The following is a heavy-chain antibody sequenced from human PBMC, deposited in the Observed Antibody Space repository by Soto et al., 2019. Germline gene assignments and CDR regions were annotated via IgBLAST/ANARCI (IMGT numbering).Heavy chain of an antibody. CDR1: GFTFSSYA. V-gene: IGHV3-23*01. J-gene: IGHJ4*02. Sequence: GGSLRLSCAASGFTFSSYAMSWVRQAPGKGLEWVSAISGSGGRTYYADSVQGRFTISIDNSKNTLYLQMNSLRAEDTAVYYCAKGERFCSSTSCFIDYWGQGTLVTVSS. D-gene: IGHD2-2*01. CDR2: ISGSGGRT. CDR3: AKGERFCSSTSCFIDY.